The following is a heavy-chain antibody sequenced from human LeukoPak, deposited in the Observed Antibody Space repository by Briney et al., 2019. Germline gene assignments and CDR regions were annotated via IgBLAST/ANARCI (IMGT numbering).Heavy chain of an antibody. CDR2: ISGDGGST. J-gene: IGHJ4*02. V-gene: IGHV3-43*02. Sequence: PGGSLRLSCAASGFTFDDYAMHWVRQAPGKGVEWVSLISGDGGSTYYADSVKGRFTISRDNSKNSLYLQMNSLRTEDTALYYCAKDLTGRYGGNSVGSDWGQGTLVTVSS. D-gene: IGHD4-23*01. CDR3: AKDLTGRYGGNSVGSD. CDR1: GFTFDDYA.